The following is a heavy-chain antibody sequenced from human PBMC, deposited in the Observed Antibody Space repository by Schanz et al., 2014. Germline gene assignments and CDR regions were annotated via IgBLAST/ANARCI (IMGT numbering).Heavy chain of an antibody. J-gene: IGHJ4*02. CDR2: ISGYNGDT. CDR3: ARDRVSFVRGPLGVD. V-gene: IGHV1-18*01. D-gene: IGHD3-10*01. Sequence: QVQLVQSEVEVKRPGASVRVSCKASGYSFTDYAIHWVRQAPGQGLEWMGWISGYNGDTNYAPKFQDRVTMTTDTSTGITSLELRNLKSDDTAVYYCARDRVSFVRGPLGVDWGQGTQVIVSS. CDR1: GYSFTDYA.